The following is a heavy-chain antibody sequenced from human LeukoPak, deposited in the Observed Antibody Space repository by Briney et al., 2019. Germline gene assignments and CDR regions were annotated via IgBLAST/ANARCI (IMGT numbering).Heavy chain of an antibody. V-gene: IGHV4-39*01. CDR2: IYYSGNT. Sequence: PSETLSLTCTVSGGSISSSSYHWGWIRQPPGKGLEWIGSIYYSGNTYYNPSLKSRVTLSVDTSKNQFSLKLSSVTAADTAVYYCARLGDTVSTDRYFDYWGQGTLVTVSS. J-gene: IGHJ4*02. D-gene: IGHD5/OR15-5a*01. CDR3: ARLGDTVSTDRYFDY. CDR1: GGSISSSSYH.